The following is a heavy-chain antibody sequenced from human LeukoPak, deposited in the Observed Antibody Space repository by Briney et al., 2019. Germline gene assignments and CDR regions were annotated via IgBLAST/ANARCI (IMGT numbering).Heavy chain of an antibody. V-gene: IGHV4-34*01. CDR3: ARATNYGIFTGQQGWFGP. Sequence: PSEPLSLPCAVYVGFLSGYYWSWIRHPPGKGLEWIGEINHSGSTNYSPPLKSRVRISVDTSKNQFSLKLSSVTAADTAVYYCARATNYGIFTGQQGWFGPWGQGTLVTVSS. D-gene: IGHD3-9*01. CDR2: INHSGST. CDR1: VGFLSGYY. J-gene: IGHJ5*02.